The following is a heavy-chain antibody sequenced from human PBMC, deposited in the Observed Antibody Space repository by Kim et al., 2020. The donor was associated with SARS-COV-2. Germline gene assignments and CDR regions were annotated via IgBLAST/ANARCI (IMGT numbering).Heavy chain of an antibody. CDR1: GFTFGDYA. J-gene: IGHJ6*03. CDR2: ISWNGDSI. V-gene: IGHV3-9*01. Sequence: GGSLRLSCAASGFTFGDYAMHWVRQAPGKGLEWVSGISWNGDSIVYADSVKGRFTISRDNAKNSLYLQMNSLRAEDTALYYCAKEGGCSSTSCVIYYYYMDVWGKGTTATVSS. CDR3: AKEGGCSSTSCVIYYYYMDV. D-gene: IGHD2-2*01.